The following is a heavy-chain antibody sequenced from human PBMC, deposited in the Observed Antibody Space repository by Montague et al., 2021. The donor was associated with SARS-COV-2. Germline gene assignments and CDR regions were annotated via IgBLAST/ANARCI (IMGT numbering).Heavy chain of an antibody. CDR3: ATATSYRSGWSLDY. V-gene: IGHV4-59*08. CDR2: LYYSGST. J-gene: IGHJ4*02. D-gene: IGHD6-19*01. CDR1: GGSISDYY. Sequence: SETLSLTCSVSGGSISDYYWSWIRQPPGKGLEWIGYLYYSGSTTYKPSLKSRATMSVDTSKNQFSLRLSSVTAADTAVYYCATATSYRSGWSLDYWGQGTLVTVSS.